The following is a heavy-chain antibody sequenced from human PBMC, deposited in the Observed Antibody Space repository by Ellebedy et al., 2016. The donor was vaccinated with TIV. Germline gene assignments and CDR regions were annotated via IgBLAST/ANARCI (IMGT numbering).Heavy chain of an antibody. J-gene: IGHJ4*02. Sequence: GESLKISCAASGFTFSNYAMHWVRQAPGKGLEWVAAIVYDGSNKYYADSVKGRFTVSRDNSKNTVFLQMNSLRDEDTAVYYCVRDDPWIGESPGLHWGQGTVVTVSS. CDR1: GFTFSNYA. V-gene: IGHV3-30-3*01. CDR2: IVYDGSNK. D-gene: IGHD3-10*01. CDR3: VRDDPWIGESPGLH.